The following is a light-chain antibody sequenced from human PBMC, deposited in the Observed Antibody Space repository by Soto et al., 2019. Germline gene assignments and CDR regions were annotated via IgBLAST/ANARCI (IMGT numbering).Light chain of an antibody. Sequence: QSVLTQPPSASGTPGQRVTISCSGSSSNIGSNSVNWYQQLPGTAPKLLIYSSDRRPSGVPDRFSDSKSGTSASLAISGLQSEDEADYYCAAWDDSLNGYVFGTGTEVTVL. CDR2: SSD. CDR1: SSNIGSNS. CDR3: AAWDDSLNGYV. J-gene: IGLJ1*01. V-gene: IGLV1-44*01.